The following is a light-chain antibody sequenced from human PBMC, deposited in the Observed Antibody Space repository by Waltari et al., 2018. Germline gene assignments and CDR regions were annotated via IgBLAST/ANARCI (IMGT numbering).Light chain of an antibody. V-gene: IGLV1-40*01. CDR1: SSNIGASYD. CDR3: QSYDNSLSGSGV. Sequence: QSVLTQPPSASGAPGQRVTISCTGSSSNIGASYDVHWYQHLPGSAPKLLIYNNNNRPSGVPDRFSGSKSGTSASLAITGLQTEDEADYYCQSYDNSLSGSGVFGTGTKVTVL. J-gene: IGLJ1*01. CDR2: NNN.